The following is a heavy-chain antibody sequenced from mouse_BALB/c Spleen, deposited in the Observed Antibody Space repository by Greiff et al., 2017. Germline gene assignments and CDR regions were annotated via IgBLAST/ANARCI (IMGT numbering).Heavy chain of an antibody. CDR3: ARAGYGSPWFAY. CDR2: INPSTGYT. Sequence: VQLQQSGADLAKPGASVKMSCKASGYTFTSYWMHWVKQRPGQGLEWIGYINPSTGYTEYNQKFKDKATLTADKSSSTAYMQLSSLTSVDSAVYYCARAGYGSPWFAYWGQGTLVTVSA. V-gene: IGHV1-7*01. D-gene: IGHD1-1*01. CDR1: GYTFTSYW. J-gene: IGHJ3*01.